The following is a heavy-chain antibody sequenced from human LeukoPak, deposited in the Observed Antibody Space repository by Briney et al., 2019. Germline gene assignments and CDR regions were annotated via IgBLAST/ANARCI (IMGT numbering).Heavy chain of an antibody. Sequence: PGRSLRLSCAASGLTFSNYAMGWVRQAPGKGLAWVTSISYDGTNKYYADSVKGRFTISRDDSTNTLYLQMNSRRSDDSAVYYCATSVSVAENAFDIWGQGTMVTVSS. CDR2: ISYDGTNK. J-gene: IGHJ3*02. D-gene: IGHD6-19*01. V-gene: IGHV3-30*04. CDR3: ATSVSVAENAFDI. CDR1: GLTFSNYA.